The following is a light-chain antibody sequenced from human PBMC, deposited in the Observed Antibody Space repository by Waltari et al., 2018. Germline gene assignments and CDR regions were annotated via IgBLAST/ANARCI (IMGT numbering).Light chain of an antibody. CDR3: GQGTHLPFT. CDR2: EVS. Sequence: DVVMTQSPLSLPITPGQPASISCGSTQSLVHTDGNIYLSWYHQKPGQPPRRLIYEVSKPDSGVPDRFSGSGAGADFTLKISRVEAEDVGVYYCGQGTHLPFTFGPGTKLDIK. CDR1: QSLVHTDGNIY. J-gene: IGKJ3*01. V-gene: IGKV2-30*02.